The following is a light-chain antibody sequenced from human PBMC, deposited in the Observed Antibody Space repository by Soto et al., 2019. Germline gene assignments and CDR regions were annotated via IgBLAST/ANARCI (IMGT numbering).Light chain of an antibody. CDR1: QGISNY. V-gene: IGKV1-27*01. Sequence: DIQMTQSPSSLSASLGDRVTITCRASQGISNYLAWYQQKPGQVPQLLIYAASTLQSGVPSRFSGSRSGTDVMITISSLQPAEVASVYCCKYHSASWTFGQGPKVEIK. CDR3: CKYHSASWT. J-gene: IGKJ1*01. CDR2: AAS.